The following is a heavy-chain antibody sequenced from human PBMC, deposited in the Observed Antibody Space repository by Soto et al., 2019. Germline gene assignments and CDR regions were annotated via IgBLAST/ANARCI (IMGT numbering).Heavy chain of an antibody. CDR3: ARPTYYDNSGYYPPHY. D-gene: IGHD3-22*01. V-gene: IGHV1-18*01. J-gene: IGHJ4*02. Sequence: QVQLVQSGAEVKEPGASVKVSCKASGYTFTSYVISWVRQAPGQGLEWMGWISVYTGNTDYARNLQGRVTMTTDTSTRTAYMELRSLRSDDTAVYYCARPTYYDNSGYYPPHYWGQGTLVTVSS. CDR1: GYTFTSYV. CDR2: ISVYTGNT.